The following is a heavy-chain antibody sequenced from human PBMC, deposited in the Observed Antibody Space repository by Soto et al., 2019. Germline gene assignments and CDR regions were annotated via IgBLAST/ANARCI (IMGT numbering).Heavy chain of an antibody. Sequence: SVKVSCKASGGTFSSYAISWVRQAPGQGLEWMGGIIPIFGTANYAQKFQGRVTITADESTSTAYMELSSLRSEDTAVYYCARDPYYYDSSGSSVGAFDIWGRGTMVTVSS. J-gene: IGHJ3*02. V-gene: IGHV1-69*13. D-gene: IGHD3-22*01. CDR3: ARDPYYYDSSGSSVGAFDI. CDR2: IIPIFGTA. CDR1: GGTFSSYA.